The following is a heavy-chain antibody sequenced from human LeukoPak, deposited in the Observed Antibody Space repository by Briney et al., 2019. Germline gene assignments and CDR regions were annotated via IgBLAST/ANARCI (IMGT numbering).Heavy chain of an antibody. D-gene: IGHD3-10*01. Sequence: ASVKVSCKASGYTFTSYDINWVRQATGQGLEWMGWMNPTSGHTGYAQNFQGRVTMTRDTSISTAYMELDSLTSEDTAVYYCARSPVGVRKKHDFWGQGTLVIVSS. CDR2: MNPTSGHT. J-gene: IGHJ4*02. CDR1: GYTFTSYD. V-gene: IGHV1-8*01. CDR3: ARSPVGVRKKHDF.